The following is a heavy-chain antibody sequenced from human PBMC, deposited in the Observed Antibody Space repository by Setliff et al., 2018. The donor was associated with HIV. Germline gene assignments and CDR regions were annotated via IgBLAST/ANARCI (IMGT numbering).Heavy chain of an antibody. CDR1: GYTFINFG. CDR2: ISAYNGGI. V-gene: IGHV1-18*01. D-gene: IGHD1-26*01. CDR3: ARSPDPYSGTTDY. J-gene: IGHJ4*02. Sequence: ASVKVSCKASGYTFINFGITWVRQAPGQGLEWMGWISAYNGGIDYAQKFQGRVTVTRDTSINTAYMELSSLRYDDTAIYYCARSPDPYSGTTDYWGQGTLVTVSS.